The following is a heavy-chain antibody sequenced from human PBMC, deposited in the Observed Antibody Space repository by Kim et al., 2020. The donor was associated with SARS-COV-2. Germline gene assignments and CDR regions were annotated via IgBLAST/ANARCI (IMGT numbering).Heavy chain of an antibody. CDR3: ARDSAAIYWYFDL. Sequence: YNPSLKSRVTISVDTSKNQFSLKLSSVTAADTAVYYCARDSAAIYWYFDLWGRGTLVTVSS. D-gene: IGHD2-2*01. J-gene: IGHJ2*01. V-gene: IGHV4-59*01.